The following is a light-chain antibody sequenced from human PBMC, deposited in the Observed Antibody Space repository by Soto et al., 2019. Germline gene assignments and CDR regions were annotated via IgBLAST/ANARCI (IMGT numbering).Light chain of an antibody. CDR3: QQYNNGPRT. J-gene: IGKJ1*01. CDR1: QSVSSN. CDR2: GAS. V-gene: IGKV3-15*01. Sequence: EIVRTQSPATLSVSPVERATLSCRASQSVSSNLAWYQQKPGQAPRLLIYGASTRATGIPARFSGSGSGTEFTLTISSLQSEDFAVYYCQQYNNGPRTFGQGTKVDIK.